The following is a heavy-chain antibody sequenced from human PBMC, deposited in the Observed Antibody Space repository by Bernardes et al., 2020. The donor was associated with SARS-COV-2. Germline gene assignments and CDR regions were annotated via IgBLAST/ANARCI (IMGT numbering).Heavy chain of an antibody. CDR1: GYTFTGYY. CDR3: ARDAGGVGSSWYVS. Sequence: ASVKVSCKASGYTFTGYYMHWVRQAPGQGLEWMGWINPNSGGTNYAQKFQGRVTMTRDTSVSTAYMELSRLRSDDTAVYYCARDAGGVGSSWYVSWGQGTLVTVSS. D-gene: IGHD6-13*01. J-gene: IGHJ5*01. CDR2: INPNSGGT. V-gene: IGHV1-2*02.